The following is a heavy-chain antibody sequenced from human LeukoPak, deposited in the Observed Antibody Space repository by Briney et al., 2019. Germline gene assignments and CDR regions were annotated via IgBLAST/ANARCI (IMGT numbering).Heavy chain of an antibody. CDR2: INPADSET. CDR3: ARLVSGSWAENFDY. V-gene: IGHV5-51*01. J-gene: IGHJ4*02. D-gene: IGHD5/OR15-5a*01. Sequence: GGSLKISFKASGYSFTSNWIGWVRPMPGKGLEGMGIINPADSETRYSPSFQGQVTISADKSITTAYLQWSSLKASDTAMYYCARLVSGSWAENFDYWGQGTLVTVSS. CDR1: GYSFTSNW.